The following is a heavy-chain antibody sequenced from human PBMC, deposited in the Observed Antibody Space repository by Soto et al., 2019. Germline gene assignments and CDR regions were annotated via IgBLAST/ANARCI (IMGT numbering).Heavy chain of an antibody. CDR1: GYTFTSYG. D-gene: IGHD1-26*01. CDR3: ARDPYSGSYTTYYYYGMDV. J-gene: IGHJ6*02. Sequence: QVQQVQSGAEVKKPGASVKVSCKASGYTFTSYGISWVRQAPGQGLEWMGWISAYNGNTNYAQKLQGRVTMTTDTSTSTAYMELRSLRSDDTAVYYCARDPYSGSYTTYYYYGMDVWGQGTTVTVSS. V-gene: IGHV1-18*01. CDR2: ISAYNGNT.